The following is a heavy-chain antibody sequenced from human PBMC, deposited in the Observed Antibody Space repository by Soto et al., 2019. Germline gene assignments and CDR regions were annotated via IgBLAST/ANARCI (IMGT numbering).Heavy chain of an antibody. V-gene: IGHV4-59*01. J-gene: IGHJ3*02. D-gene: IGHD3-22*01. CDR1: GFTFSSYS. CDR2: IYYSGST. CDR3: ASDLPGRCYYDSRVPFDI. Sequence: LRLSCAASGFTFSSYSMNWVRQAPGKGLEWIGYIYYSGSTNYNPSLKSRVTISVDTSKNQFSLKLSSVTAADTAVYYWASDLPGRCYYDSRVPFDIWGQGTMVTVSS.